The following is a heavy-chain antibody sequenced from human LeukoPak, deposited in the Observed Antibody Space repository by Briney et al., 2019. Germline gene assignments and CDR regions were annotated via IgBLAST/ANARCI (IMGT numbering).Heavy chain of an antibody. CDR2: IKSKTDGGTT. V-gene: IGHV3-15*01. Sequence: GGSLRLSCAVSGLTFNAWMSWVRQAPGKGLEWVGRIKSKTDGGTTDYAAPVKGRFIISREDSQNMLYLQMDSLKTEDTAVYYCTTAGHSWGQGTLVTVSS. D-gene: IGHD1-1*01. CDR3: TTAGHS. J-gene: IGHJ4*02. CDR1: GLTFNAW.